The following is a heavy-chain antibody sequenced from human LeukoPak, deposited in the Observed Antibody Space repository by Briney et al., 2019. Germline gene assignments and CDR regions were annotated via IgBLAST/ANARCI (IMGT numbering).Heavy chain of an antibody. CDR2: TSSDLNVK. V-gene: IGHV3-30-3*01. CDR1: GFTFRNYV. J-gene: IGHJ4*02. CDR3: AREGYYGSGSPPSLYFDY. D-gene: IGHD3-10*01. Sequence: GSLGLSCAASGFTFRNYVIHWVRLAPGKGLEWVAVTSSDLNVKLYADSVKGRFTISRDNSRSTLYLQMNSLRPEDTAIYYCAREGYYGSGSPPSLYFDYWGQGTLVTVSS.